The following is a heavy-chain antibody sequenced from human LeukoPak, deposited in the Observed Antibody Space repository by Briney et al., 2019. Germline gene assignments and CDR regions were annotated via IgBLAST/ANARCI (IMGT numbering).Heavy chain of an antibody. D-gene: IGHD3-10*01. V-gene: IGHV3-13*01. CDR1: GFTFSSYA. Sequence: PGGSLRLSCAASGFTFSSYAMSWVRQAPGKGLEWVSAIGTAGDTYYPGSVKGRFTISRENAKNSLYLQMNSLRAEDTAVYYCARGVINDYWGQGTLVTVSS. J-gene: IGHJ4*02. CDR2: IGTAGDT. CDR3: ARGVINDY.